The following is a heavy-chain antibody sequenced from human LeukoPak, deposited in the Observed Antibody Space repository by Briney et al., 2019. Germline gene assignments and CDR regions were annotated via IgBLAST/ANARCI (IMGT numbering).Heavy chain of an antibody. CDR3: ARGLGYYYDSSGYYYDY. D-gene: IGHD3-22*01. CDR1: GGSISSYY. CDR2: IYYSGST. Sequence: SETLSLTCTVSGGSISSYYWSWIRQPPGKGLEWIGYIYYSGSTNYNPSLKSRVTISVDTSKNQFSLKLSSVTAADTAVYYCARGLGYYYDSSGYYYDYWGQGTLVTVSS. J-gene: IGHJ4*02. V-gene: IGHV4-59*01.